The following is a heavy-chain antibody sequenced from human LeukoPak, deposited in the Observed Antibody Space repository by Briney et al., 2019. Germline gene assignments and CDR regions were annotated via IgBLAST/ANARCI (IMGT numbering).Heavy chain of an antibody. D-gene: IGHD1-20*01. CDR1: GFTFSSYG. CDR2: ISYEGRNI. CDR3: AKDRSMTGNNDGFDI. J-gene: IGHJ3*02. V-gene: IGHV3-30*18. Sequence: PGGSLRLSCAASGFTFSSYGMHWVRQAPAKGLVWVTLISYEGRNIFYADSVTGRFIISRDNSKNTLYLQMNSLRDEDTAVYYCAKDRSMTGNNDGFDIWGQGTMVTVSS.